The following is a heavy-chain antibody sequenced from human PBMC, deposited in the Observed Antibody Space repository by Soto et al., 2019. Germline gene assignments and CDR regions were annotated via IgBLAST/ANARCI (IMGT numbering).Heavy chain of an antibody. CDR2: ISDYNGNT. V-gene: IGHV1-18*01. CDR3: ARDHDYYGSGSYDY. Sequence: QVQLVQSGAEVKKPGASVKVSCKASGYTFTSYGLNWVRQAPGQGLEWMGWISDYNGNTKYAQKLQGRVTVTTDTSTSTAYMELRSLRSDDTAVYYCARDHDYYGSGSYDYWGQGTLVTVSS. CDR1: GYTFTSYG. J-gene: IGHJ4*02. D-gene: IGHD3-10*01.